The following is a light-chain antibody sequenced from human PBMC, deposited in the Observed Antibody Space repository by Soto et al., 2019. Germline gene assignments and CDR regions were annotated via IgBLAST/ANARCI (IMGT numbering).Light chain of an antibody. J-gene: IGKJ5*01. Sequence: EIMMTKSPATLSVSPGERATLSCRAIQSVSSSYLAWYQQKPGQAPRLLIYDASNRATGIPARFSGSGSGTDFTLTISSLEPEDFAVYYCQQRSNWPPITFGQGTRLEI. CDR1: QSVSSSY. CDR3: QQRSNWPPIT. CDR2: DAS. V-gene: IGKV3-11*01.